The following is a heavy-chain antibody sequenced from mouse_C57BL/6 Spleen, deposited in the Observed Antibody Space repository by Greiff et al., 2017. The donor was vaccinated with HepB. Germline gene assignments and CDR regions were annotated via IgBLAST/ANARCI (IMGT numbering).Heavy chain of an antibody. CDR2: IDPNSGGT. CDR3: ARREAYDYDDGAWFAY. V-gene: IGHV1-72*01. CDR1: GYTFTSYW. D-gene: IGHD2-4*01. J-gene: IGHJ3*01. Sequence: QVQLQQPGAELVKPGASVKLSCKASGYTFTSYWMHWVKQRPGRGLEWIGRIDPNSGGTKYNEKFKSKATLTVDKPSSTAYMQLSSLTSEDSAVYYCARREAYDYDDGAWFAYWGQGTLVTVSA.